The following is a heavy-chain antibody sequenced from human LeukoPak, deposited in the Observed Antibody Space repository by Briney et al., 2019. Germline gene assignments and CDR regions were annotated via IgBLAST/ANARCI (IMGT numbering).Heavy chain of an antibody. CDR3: ARTPCSSTSCHMYYFDY. CDR1: GGTFSSYA. Sequence: SVKVSCKASGGTFSSYAISWVRQAPGQGLEWMGGIIPIFGTANYAQKFQGRVTITADESTSTAYMDLSSLRSEDTAVYYCARTPCSSTSCHMYYFDYWGQGTLVTVSS. D-gene: IGHD2-2*02. J-gene: IGHJ4*02. CDR2: IIPIFGTA. V-gene: IGHV1-69*13.